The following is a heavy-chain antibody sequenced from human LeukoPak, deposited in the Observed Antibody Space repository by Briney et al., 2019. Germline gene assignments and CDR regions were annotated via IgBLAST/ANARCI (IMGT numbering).Heavy chain of an antibody. CDR1: GYSISSGYY. Sequence: KASETLSLTCTVSGYSISSGYYWGWIRQPPGKGLEWIGSIYHSGSTNYNPSLKSRVTISVDTSKNQFSLKLSSVTAADTAVYYCARGGQQLVKEYFQHWGQGTLVTVSS. D-gene: IGHD6-13*01. CDR3: ARGGQQLVKEYFQH. J-gene: IGHJ1*01. V-gene: IGHV4-38-2*02. CDR2: IYHSGST.